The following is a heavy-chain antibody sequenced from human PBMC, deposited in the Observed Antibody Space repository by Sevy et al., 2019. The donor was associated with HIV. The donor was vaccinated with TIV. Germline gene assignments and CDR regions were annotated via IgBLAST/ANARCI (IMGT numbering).Heavy chain of an antibody. CDR1: GGTFSSYA. J-gene: IGHJ4*02. D-gene: IGHD6-6*01. CDR3: AESIAARPGLGYFDY. CDR2: IIPSFGTA. V-gene: IGHV1-69*13. Sequence: ASVKVSCKASGGTFSSYAMSWVRQAPGQGLEWMGGIIPSFGTANYAQKFQGRVTITADESTSTAYMELSSLRSEDTAVYYCAESIAARPGLGYFDYWGQGTLVTVSS.